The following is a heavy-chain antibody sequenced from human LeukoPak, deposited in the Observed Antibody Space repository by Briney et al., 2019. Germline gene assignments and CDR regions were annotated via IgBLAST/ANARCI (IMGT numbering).Heavy chain of an antibody. CDR3: ARGSSGWYYYYYYMDV. D-gene: IGHD6-19*01. CDR1: GGSISSYY. V-gene: IGHV4-39*07. J-gene: IGHJ6*03. Sequence: PSETLSLTCTVSGGSISSYYWGWIRQPPGKGLEWIGSIYYSGSTYYNPSLKSRVTISVDTSKNQFSLKLSSVTAADTAVYYCARGSSGWYYYYYYMDVWGKGTTVTVSS. CDR2: IYYSGST.